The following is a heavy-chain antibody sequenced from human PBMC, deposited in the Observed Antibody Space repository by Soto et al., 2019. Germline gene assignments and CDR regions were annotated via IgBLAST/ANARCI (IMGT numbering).Heavy chain of an antibody. D-gene: IGHD3-16*01. CDR3: PQRHGGKLENWQFDV. CDR1: GFTFRDHA. CDR2: ISSNGGGT. J-gene: IGHJ2*01. V-gene: IGHV3-23*01. Sequence: EVQLLESGGGLVQPGGSLRLSCAASGFTFRDHAMSWVRQAPGKGLQWVSDISSNGGGTFYADSVKGRFTLPRDNSKTTVHLQMNGLREGDTAIYYCPQRHGGKLENWQFDVWGCGSLVTVS.